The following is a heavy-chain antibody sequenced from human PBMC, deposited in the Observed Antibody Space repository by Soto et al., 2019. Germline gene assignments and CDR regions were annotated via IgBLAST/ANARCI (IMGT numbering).Heavy chain of an antibody. CDR2: IIPIFGTA. CDR1: GGTFSSYA. CDR3: ATSRSGSYGDYYYYGMDV. D-gene: IGHD1-26*01. J-gene: IGHJ6*02. Sequence: ASVKVSCKASGGTFSSYAISWVRQAPGQGLEWMGGIIPIFGTANYAQKFQGRVTITADESTSTAYMELSSLRSEDTAVYYCATSRSGSYGDYYYYGMDVWGQGTTVTVS. V-gene: IGHV1-69*13.